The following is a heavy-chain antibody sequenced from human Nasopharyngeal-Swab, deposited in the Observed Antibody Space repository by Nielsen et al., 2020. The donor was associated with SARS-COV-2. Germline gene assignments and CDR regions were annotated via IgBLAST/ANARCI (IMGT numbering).Heavy chain of an antibody. CDR2: ISGSGGST. Sequence: GGSLRLSCAASGFTFSSYAMSWVRQAPGKGLDWVSAISGSGGSTYYADSVKGRFTISRDNSKNTLYLQMNSLRAEDTAVYYCAKDRGRGVAIFDYWGQGTLVTVSS. D-gene: IGHD5-12*01. CDR3: AKDRGRGVAIFDY. CDR1: GFTFSSYA. J-gene: IGHJ4*02. V-gene: IGHV3-23*01.